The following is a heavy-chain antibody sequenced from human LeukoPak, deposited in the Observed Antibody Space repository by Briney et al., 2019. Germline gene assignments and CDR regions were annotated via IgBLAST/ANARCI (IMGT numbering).Heavy chain of an antibody. V-gene: IGHV3-30*02. CDR3: AKDLPAAYFDY. CDR2: IRSDATTK. Sequence: GGSLRLSCAASGFTFSSYGMHWVRQAPGKGLEWVAFIRSDATTKYYAHSAKGRFTISRDNSKNTLFLQMNSLRVEDTAIYYRAKDLPAAYFDYWGQGTLVSVSS. D-gene: IGHD2-15*01. J-gene: IGHJ4*02. CDR1: GFTFSSYG.